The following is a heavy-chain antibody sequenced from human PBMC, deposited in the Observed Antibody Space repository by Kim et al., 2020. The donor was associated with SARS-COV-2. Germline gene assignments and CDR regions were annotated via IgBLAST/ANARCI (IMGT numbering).Heavy chain of an antibody. CDR2: ISSSGSTI. J-gene: IGHJ4*02. D-gene: IGHD2-2*01. V-gene: IGHV3-11*01. CDR1: GFTFSDYY. CDR3: ARDPESAVVPAAIDY. Sequence: GGSLRLSCAASGFTFSDYYMSWIRQAPGKGLEWVSYISSSGSTIYYADSVKGRFTISRDNAKNSLYLQMNSLRAEDTAVYYCARDPESAVVPAAIDYWGQGTLVTVSS.